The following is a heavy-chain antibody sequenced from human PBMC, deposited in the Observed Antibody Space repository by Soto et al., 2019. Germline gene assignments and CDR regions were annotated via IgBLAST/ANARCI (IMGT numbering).Heavy chain of an antibody. Sequence: QVQLVQSGAEVKKPGSSVKVSCKASGGTFSSYAITGVRQAPGQGLGGRGGIIPIFGTANYAQKFQGRVTITADESTSTAYMELSSLRSEDTAVYYCARRGEATIQDYYYYGMDVWGQGTTVTVSS. CDR1: GGTFSSYA. V-gene: IGHV1-69*01. CDR3: ARRGEATIQDYYYYGMDV. CDR2: IIPIFGTA. D-gene: IGHD5-12*01. J-gene: IGHJ6*02.